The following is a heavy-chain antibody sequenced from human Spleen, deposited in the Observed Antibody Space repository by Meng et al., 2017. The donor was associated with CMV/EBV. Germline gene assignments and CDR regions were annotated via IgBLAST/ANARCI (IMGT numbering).Heavy chain of an antibody. D-gene: IGHD5-24*01. Sequence: FHFLNYNMNWVRQAPGKGLEWVSSISVTSTYIYYADSVKGRFTISRDNAKNSLYLQMNSLRAEDTAVYYCARDRGKMDTFTRTFDYWGRGTLVTVSS. CDR1: FHFLNYN. CDR3: ARDRGKMDTFTRTFDY. V-gene: IGHV3-21*06. CDR2: ISVTSTYI. J-gene: IGHJ4*02.